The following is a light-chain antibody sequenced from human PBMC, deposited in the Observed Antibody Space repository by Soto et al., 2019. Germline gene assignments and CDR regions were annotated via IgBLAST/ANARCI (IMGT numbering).Light chain of an antibody. Sequence: EIVMTQSPATLSVSLGERATLSCRASHSVSSNLAWYQQKPFQAPRLLIYAASTFDTVIPSRFSGSGSGREFTLTISSMLHAEFAVYYCQQYNDGPPITFGQGTRLEVK. CDR2: AAS. CDR3: QQYNDGPPIT. CDR1: HSVSSN. V-gene: IGKV3-15*01. J-gene: IGKJ5*01.